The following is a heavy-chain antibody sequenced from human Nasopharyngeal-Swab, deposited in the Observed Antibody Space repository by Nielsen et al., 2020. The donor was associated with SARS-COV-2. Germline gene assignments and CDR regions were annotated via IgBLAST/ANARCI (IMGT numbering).Heavy chain of an antibody. V-gene: IGHV1-2*02. D-gene: IGHD6-19*01. J-gene: IGHJ6*02. CDR3: AREGGGEQGYSSGWHVIFTSNYYYYGMDV. CDR1: GYTFTGYY. Sequence: ASVKVSCKASGYTFTGYYMHWVRQAPGQGLEWMGWINPNSGGTNYAQKFQGRVTMTRDTSISTAYMELSRLRSEDTAVYYCAREGGGEQGYSSGWHVIFTSNYYYYGMDVWGQGTTVTVSS. CDR2: INPNSGGT.